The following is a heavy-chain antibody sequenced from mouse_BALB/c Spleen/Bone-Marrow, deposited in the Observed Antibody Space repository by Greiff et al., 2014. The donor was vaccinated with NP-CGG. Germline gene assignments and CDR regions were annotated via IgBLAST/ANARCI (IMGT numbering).Heavy chain of an antibody. CDR1: GFTFSSYG. D-gene: IGHD1-2*01. Sequence: ESGGGLVQPGGSLKLSCAASGFTFSSYGMSWVRQTPGKRLELVATINNDGGSTYYPDSVKGRFTISRDNAQNTLYLQMSSLKSEDTAIFYCARDRPYFGYDYWGQGTTLTVSS. J-gene: IGHJ2*01. CDR3: ARDRPYFGYDY. CDR2: INNDGGST. V-gene: IGHV5-6-3*01.